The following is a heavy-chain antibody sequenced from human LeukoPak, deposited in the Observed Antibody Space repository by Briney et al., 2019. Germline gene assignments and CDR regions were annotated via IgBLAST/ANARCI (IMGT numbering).Heavy chain of an antibody. V-gene: IGHV4-34*01. Sequence: SETLSLTCAVYGGSFSGYYWSWIRQPPGKGLEWIGEINHSGSTNYNPSLKSRVTILVDTSKNQFSLKLSSVTAADTAVYYCARGLTFDYYYGSGSYPDRDYWGQGTLVTVSS. CDR2: INHSGST. CDR3: ARGLTFDYYYGSGSYPDRDY. D-gene: IGHD3-10*01. CDR1: GGSFSGYY. J-gene: IGHJ4*02.